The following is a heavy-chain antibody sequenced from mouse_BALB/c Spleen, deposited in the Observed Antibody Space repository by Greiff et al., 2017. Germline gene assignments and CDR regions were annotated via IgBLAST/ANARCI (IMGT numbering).Heavy chain of an antibody. D-gene: IGHD1-1*01. V-gene: IGHV5-15*02. CDR1: GFTFSDYG. J-gene: IGHJ2*01. CDR3: ARRGSSLYYFDY. CDR2: ISNLAYSI. Sequence: DVKLQESGGGLVQPGGSRKLSCAASGFTFSDYGMAWVRQAPGKGPEWVAFISNLAYSIYYADTVTGRFTISRENAKNTLYLEMSSLRSEDTAMYYCARRGSSLYYFDYWGQGTTLTVSS.